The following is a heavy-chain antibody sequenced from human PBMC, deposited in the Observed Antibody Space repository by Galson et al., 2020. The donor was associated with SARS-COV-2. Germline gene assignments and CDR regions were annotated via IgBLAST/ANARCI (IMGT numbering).Heavy chain of an antibody. D-gene: IGHD1-1*01. CDR2: IYPDDSDT. Sequence: GESLKISCRGSAQSFAKHWIAWVRQMPGKGLELMGIIYPDDSDTRISPSLRGHVTISADKSITTAYLQWTSLKASDTAMYFCARTMQTGTMMFDSWGQGTLVTVSS. J-gene: IGHJ4*02. CDR3: ARTMQTGTMMFDS. V-gene: IGHV5-51*01. CDR1: AQSFAKHW.